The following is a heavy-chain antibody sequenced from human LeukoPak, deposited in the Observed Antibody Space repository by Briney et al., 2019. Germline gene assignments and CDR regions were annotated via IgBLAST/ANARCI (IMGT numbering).Heavy chain of an antibody. J-gene: IGHJ4*02. CDR2: IYSTGST. CDR3: TRDRGDYGGPDY. D-gene: IGHD4-23*01. Sequence: SETLTLTCTVSGGPISNYYSRWLRQAAGKGLECIGRIYSTGSTNYNPSLKSRVTISVDTSKNQFSLKLNSLTDADTAVYYCTRDRGDYGGPDYWGRGTLVTVSS. CDR1: GGPISNYY. V-gene: IGHV4-4*07.